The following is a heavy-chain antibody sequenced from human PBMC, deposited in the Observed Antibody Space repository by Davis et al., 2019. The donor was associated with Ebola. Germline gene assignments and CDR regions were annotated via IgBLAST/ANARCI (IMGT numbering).Heavy chain of an antibody. D-gene: IGHD2-2*01. CDR3: AKEYITRESLGYCISTSCHHIVGMDV. V-gene: IGHV3-30*02. J-gene: IGHJ6*02. CDR2: IRYDGSNK. Sequence: GESLKISCAASGFTFSSYGMHWVRQAPGKGLEWVAFIRYDGSNKYYADSVKGRFTISRDNSKHTLYLQMNSLRAEDTAVYYCAKEYITRESLGYCISTSCHHIVGMDVWGQGTTVTVSS. CDR1: GFTFSSYG.